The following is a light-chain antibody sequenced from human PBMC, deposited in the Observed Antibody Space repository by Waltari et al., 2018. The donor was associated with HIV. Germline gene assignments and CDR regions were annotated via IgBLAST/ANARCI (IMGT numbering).Light chain of an antibody. J-gene: IGLJ2*01. CDR2: EVS. CDR1: SSYVGGYNY. CDR3: SSYTSSSTLV. V-gene: IGLV2-14*01. Sequence: QSALTQPASVSGSPGQSITISCTGTSSYVGGYNYVSWYQQHPGNAPKLMIYEVSNRPSGVSNRFSVSKSGNTASLTISGLQAEDEADYYCSSYTSSSTLVFGGGTKLTVL.